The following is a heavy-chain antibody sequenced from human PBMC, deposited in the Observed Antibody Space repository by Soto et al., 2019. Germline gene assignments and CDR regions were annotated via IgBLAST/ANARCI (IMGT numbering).Heavy chain of an antibody. V-gene: IGHV3-23*01. J-gene: IGHJ4*02. CDR1: GFTFSNYA. CDR3: ATNRGHEPPYYSDS. Sequence: EVLLLESGGGLVQPGGSLRLSCAASGFTFSNYAVNWVRQAPGKGLEWVSTIYGGGDGTHYADSVKGRFTISRDNSKNTLYLQMNGLRAEDTAVYYCATNRGHEPPYYSDSWGQGTLVTVSS. CDR2: IYGGGDGT.